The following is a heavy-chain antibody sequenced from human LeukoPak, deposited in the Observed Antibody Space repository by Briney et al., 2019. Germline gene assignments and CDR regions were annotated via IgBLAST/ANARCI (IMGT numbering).Heavy chain of an antibody. CDR1: GGSISSSNW. V-gene: IGHV4-4*02. CDR3: ARDNRSYYYYYGMDV. CDR2: VYHSGST. J-gene: IGHJ6*04. Sequence: SETLSLTCAVSGGSISSSNWWSWVRQPPGKGLEWIREVYHSGSTNYNPSLKSRVTISVDKSKNQFSLKLSSVTAADTAVYYCARDNRSYYYYYGMDVWGKGTTVTASS.